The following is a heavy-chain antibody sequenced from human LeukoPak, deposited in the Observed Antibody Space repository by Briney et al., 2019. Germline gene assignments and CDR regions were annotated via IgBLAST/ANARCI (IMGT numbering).Heavy chain of an antibody. D-gene: IGHD4-23*01. V-gene: IGHV3-23*01. Sequence: GGSLRLSCAVSEFTFSTYGMSWVRQAPGKGLEWVSAISGSGGSTYYADSVKGRFTISRDNAKNSLYLHMNSLRAEDTAVYYCARDYGGSSPFDYWGQGTLVTVSS. CDR1: EFTFSTYG. CDR2: ISGSGGST. CDR3: ARDYGGSSPFDY. J-gene: IGHJ4*02.